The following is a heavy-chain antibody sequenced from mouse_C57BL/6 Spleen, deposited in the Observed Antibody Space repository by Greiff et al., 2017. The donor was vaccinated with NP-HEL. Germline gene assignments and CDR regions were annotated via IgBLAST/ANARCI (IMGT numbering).Heavy chain of an antibody. V-gene: IGHV14-4*01. Sequence: EVQLQQSGAELVRPGASVKLSCTASGFNIKDDYMHWVKQRPEQGLEWIGWIDPENGDTVYASKFQGKATITADTSSNTAYLQLSSLTSEDTAVYYCTTGYYYGLYYFDCWGQGTTLTVSS. CDR2: IDPENGDT. J-gene: IGHJ2*01. D-gene: IGHD2-1*01. CDR3: TTGYYYGLYYFDC. CDR1: GFNIKDDY.